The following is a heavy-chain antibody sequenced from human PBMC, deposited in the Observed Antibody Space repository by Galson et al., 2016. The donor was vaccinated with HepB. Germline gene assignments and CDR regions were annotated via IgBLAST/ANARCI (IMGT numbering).Heavy chain of an antibody. J-gene: IGHJ4*02. CDR3: AKERSSYFDY. Sequence: SLRLSCAASGFTFSDSAMNWVRQAPGKGLEWVSAIGATNGYTYYVDSVKGRFTISRDNSKNTLDLQMNSLRAEDTAVYYCAKERSSYFDYWGQGTLVTVSS. V-gene: IGHV3-23*01. CDR2: IGATNGYT. CDR1: GFTFSDSA.